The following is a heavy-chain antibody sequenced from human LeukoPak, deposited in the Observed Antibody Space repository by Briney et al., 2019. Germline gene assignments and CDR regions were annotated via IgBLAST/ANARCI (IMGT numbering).Heavy chain of an antibody. CDR2: ISYSGDTI. CDR1: KFTFSDYY. Sequence: GGSLRLSCAASKFTFSDYYMSWIRQAPGKGLEWVSYISYSGDTIYYADSVKGRFTVSRDNAKSSLYLQMNSLRAEDTAVYYCAKGQGGYCSSTSCYASDYWGQGTLVTVSS. CDR3: AKGQGGYCSSTSCYASDY. J-gene: IGHJ4*02. D-gene: IGHD2-2*03. V-gene: IGHV3-11*01.